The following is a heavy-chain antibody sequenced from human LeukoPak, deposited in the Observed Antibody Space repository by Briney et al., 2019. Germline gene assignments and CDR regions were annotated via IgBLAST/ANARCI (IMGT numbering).Heavy chain of an antibody. CDR2: INHSGST. Sequence: KASETLSLTCAVYGGSFSGYYWSWIRQPPGEGVEWIGEINHSGSTNYNPSLKSRVTISVDTSKHQFSLKLSSVTAADTAVYYCARGGGSGWYRGPDYYYYYYMDVWGKGTTVTVSS. D-gene: IGHD6-19*01. V-gene: IGHV4-34*01. CDR1: GGSFSGYY. CDR3: ARGGGSGWYRGPDYYYYYYMDV. J-gene: IGHJ6*03.